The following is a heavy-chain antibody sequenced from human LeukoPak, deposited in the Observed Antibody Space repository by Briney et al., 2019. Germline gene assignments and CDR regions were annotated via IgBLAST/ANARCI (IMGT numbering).Heavy chain of an antibody. D-gene: IGHD6-13*01. Sequence: GVLRLSCAASGFTFSTYWMSWVRQAPGKGLEWVANIKQDGSEKYYVDSVKGRFTISRDNAKNSLYLQMNSPRAEDTAMYYCARDSAGNDYWGQGALVTVSS. CDR3: ARDSAGNDY. V-gene: IGHV3-7*01. CDR2: IKQDGSEK. CDR1: GFTFSTYW. J-gene: IGHJ4*02.